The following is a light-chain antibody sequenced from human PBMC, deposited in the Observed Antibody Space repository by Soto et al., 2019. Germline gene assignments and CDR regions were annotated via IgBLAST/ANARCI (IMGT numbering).Light chain of an antibody. CDR2: KGT. CDR1: SSDVGAYNS. CDR3: CSSAPESTYV. V-gene: IGLV2-23*01. Sequence: LAQPASVSGSPGQSVTISCTGTSSDVGAYNSVSWYQQHPDKAPQLMIYKGTQRPSGVSNRFSGSTSGNAASLTISGLQAGDEADYFCCSSAPESTYVFGTGTKVTVL. J-gene: IGLJ1*01.